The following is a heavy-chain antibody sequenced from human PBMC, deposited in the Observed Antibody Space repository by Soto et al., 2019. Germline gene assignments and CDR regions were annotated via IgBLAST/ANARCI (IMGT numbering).Heavy chain of an antibody. J-gene: IGHJ5*02. V-gene: IGHV1-18*01. CDR3: ARDMAFGELLA. Sequence: VKLVQSGAEVKKPGASVKVSCKASGYTFTSYGTSWVRQAPGQGLEWMGWISAYNGKTNYAQKLQGRVPITSDTSTSTAYIELTSLRSDDTAVYSCARDMAFGELLAWGQGTLVTISS. CDR1: GYTFTSYG. D-gene: IGHD3-10*01. CDR2: ISAYNGKT.